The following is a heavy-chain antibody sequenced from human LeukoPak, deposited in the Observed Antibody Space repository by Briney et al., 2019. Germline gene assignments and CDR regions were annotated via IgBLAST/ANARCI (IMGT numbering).Heavy chain of an antibody. CDR2: ISGSGGST. CDR1: GFTFSSYA. J-gene: IGHJ4*02. Sequence: QPGGSLRLSCAASGFTFSSYAMSWVRQAPGKGLEWVSAISGSGGSTYYADSVKGRFTISRDNSKNALYLQMNSLRAEDTAVYYCAPNPSGITIFGVASYFDYWGQGTLVTVSS. D-gene: IGHD3-3*01. CDR3: APNPSGITIFGVASYFDY. V-gene: IGHV3-23*01.